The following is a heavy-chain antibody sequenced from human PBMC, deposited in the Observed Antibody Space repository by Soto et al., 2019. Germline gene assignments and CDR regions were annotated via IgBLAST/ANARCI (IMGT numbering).Heavy chain of an antibody. Sequence: EVQLLESGGGLVQPGGSLRLSCAASGFTFSSYAMRWVRQAPGKGLEWVSAISGSGGSTYYADSVKGRFTISRDNSKKTLYLQMKSLRAEDTAVYYCARRGSGSYYDYWGQGTLVNVSS. J-gene: IGHJ4*02. CDR3: ARRGSGSYYDY. D-gene: IGHD1-26*01. CDR2: ISGSGGST. CDR1: GFTFSSYA. V-gene: IGHV3-23*01.